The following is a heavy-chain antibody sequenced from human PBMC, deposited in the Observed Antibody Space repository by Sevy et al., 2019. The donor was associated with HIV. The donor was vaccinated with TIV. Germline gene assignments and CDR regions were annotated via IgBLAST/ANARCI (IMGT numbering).Heavy chain of an antibody. CDR2: ISGSGNT. D-gene: IGHD3-10*01. CDR3: AKDRSHIIMIRGVVIFDY. CDR1: GFTFSSYA. Sequence: GGSLRLSCAASGFTFSSYAMSWVRQAPGKGLEWVSAISGSGNTYYADSVKGRFTISRDNPKNTLCLQMNSMRAEDTAVYYCAKDRSHIIMIRGVVIFDYWGQGTLVTVSS. J-gene: IGHJ4*02. V-gene: IGHV3-23*01.